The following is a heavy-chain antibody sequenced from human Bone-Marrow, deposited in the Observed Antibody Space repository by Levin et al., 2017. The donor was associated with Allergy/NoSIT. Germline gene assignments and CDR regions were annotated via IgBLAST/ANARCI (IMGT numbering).Heavy chain of an antibody. CDR2: ISDIGYSI. J-gene: IGHJ3*02. CDR1: GFSFISYA. V-gene: IGHV3-23*01. D-gene: IGHD3-16*01. CDR3: ATSTDLGAFDI. Sequence: GGSLRLSCAASGFSFISYAMSWVRQAPGKGLEWVSTISDIGYSIYYADSVKGRLTISRDNSKNTLYLQMNSLRAEDTAVYYCATSTDLGAFDIWGQGTMVTVSS.